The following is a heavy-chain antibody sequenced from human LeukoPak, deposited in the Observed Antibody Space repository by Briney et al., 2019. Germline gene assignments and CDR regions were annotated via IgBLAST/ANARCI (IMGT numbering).Heavy chain of an antibody. CDR2: IYYSGST. J-gene: IGHJ4*02. CDR1: GGSISSYY. V-gene: IGHV4-59*01. D-gene: IGHD5-12*01. Sequence: PSETLSLTCTVSGGSISSYYWSWIRQPPGKGLEWIGYIYYSGSTNYNPSLKSRVTISVDRSKNQFSLKLSSMTAADTAVYYCARLSGYDWESFDYWGQGTLVTVSS. CDR3: ARLSGYDWESFDY.